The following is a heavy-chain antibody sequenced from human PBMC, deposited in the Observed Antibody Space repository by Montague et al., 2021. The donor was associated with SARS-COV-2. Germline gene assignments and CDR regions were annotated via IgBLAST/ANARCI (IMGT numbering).Heavy chain of an antibody. CDR3: ARQKSFDWLLIPKVGYYCMDV. Sequence: SETLSLTCTVSGGSISSYYWSWIRQPPGKGLEWIGYIYYSGSTNYNPSLKSRVTISVDTSKNQFSLKLSSVTAADTAVDYCARQKSFDWLLIPKVGYYCMDVWGQGTTVTVSS. V-gene: IGHV4-59*08. CDR2: IYYSGST. D-gene: IGHD3-9*01. J-gene: IGHJ6*02. CDR1: GGSISSYY.